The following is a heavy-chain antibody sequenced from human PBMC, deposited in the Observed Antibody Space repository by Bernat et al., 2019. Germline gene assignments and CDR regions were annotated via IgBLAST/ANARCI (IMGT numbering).Heavy chain of an antibody. CDR3: AGLYYDFWSGYLSRFDA. V-gene: IGHV4-39*01. Sequence: QLQLQESGPGLVKPSETLSLTCTVSGGSISSSSYYWGWIRQPPGKGLEWIGSIYYSGSTYYNPSLQSRVTISGDTSKNHFSLKLSSVTAADTAVYYCAGLYYDFWSGYLSRFDAWGQGTLVTVSS. CDR1: GGSISSSSYY. CDR2: IYYSGST. D-gene: IGHD3-3*01. J-gene: IGHJ5*02.